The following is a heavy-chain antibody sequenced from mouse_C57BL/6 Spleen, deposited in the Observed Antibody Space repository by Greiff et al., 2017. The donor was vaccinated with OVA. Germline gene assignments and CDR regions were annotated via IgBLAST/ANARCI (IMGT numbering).Heavy chain of an antibody. Sequence: EVKLVESGAELVRPGASVKLSCTASGFNIKDDYMHWVKQRPEQGLEWIGWIDPENGDTEYASKFQGKATITADTSSNTAYLQLSSLTSEDTAVYYCTTRYYGSSGGFDYWGQGTTLTVSS. CDR2: IDPENGDT. CDR3: TTRYYGSSGGFDY. CDR1: GFNIKDDY. J-gene: IGHJ2*01. D-gene: IGHD1-1*01. V-gene: IGHV14-4*01.